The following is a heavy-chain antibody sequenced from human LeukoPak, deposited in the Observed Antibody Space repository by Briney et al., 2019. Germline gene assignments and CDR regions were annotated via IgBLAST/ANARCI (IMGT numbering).Heavy chain of an antibody. CDR1: GYTFNSYD. V-gene: IGHV1-8*01. Sequence: ASVKVSCKASGYTFNSYDINWVRQATGQGLEWMGWMNPNTGNTGYGERFQGRVTMTRDNSISTAYMELNSLTSEDTAVYYCARDRGPYYGDYEVWGQGTLVTVSS. CDR3: ARDRGPYYGDYEV. J-gene: IGHJ4*02. CDR2: MNPNTGNT. D-gene: IGHD4-17*01.